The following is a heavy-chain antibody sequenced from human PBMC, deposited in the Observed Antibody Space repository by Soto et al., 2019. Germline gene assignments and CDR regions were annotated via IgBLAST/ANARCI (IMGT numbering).Heavy chain of an antibody. CDR1: GFTFSKYA. CDR2: ISGSGAST. CDR3: AKGDLLTGVAHFDY. V-gene: IGHV3-23*01. D-gene: IGHD7-27*01. J-gene: IGHJ4*02. Sequence: PGGSLRLSCEASGFTFSKYAMSWVRQAPGKGLQWVSTISGSGASTYYGDSVKGRFTLSRDNSENTLFLQMDSLRAEDTAVYYCAKGDLLTGVAHFDYWGQGTLVTVSS.